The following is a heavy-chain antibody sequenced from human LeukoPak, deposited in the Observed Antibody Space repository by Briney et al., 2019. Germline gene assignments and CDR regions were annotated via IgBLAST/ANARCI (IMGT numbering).Heavy chain of an antibody. J-gene: IGHJ4*02. Sequence: SETLSLTCTVSGGSIRSYYWSWIRQAPGKGLEWIGCIYNSGNTNYNPSLRSRVTISEDTSTNQISLKLTSVTAADTAVYYCARTSYHYNSGDYGWYFDYWGQGTLVTVSA. D-gene: IGHD3-10*01. CDR1: GGSIRSYY. CDR2: IYNSGNT. V-gene: IGHV4-59*01. CDR3: ARTSYHYNSGDYGWYFDY.